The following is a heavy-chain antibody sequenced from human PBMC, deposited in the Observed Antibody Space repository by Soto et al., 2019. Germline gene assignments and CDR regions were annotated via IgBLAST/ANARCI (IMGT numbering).Heavy chain of an antibody. CDR2: ISSSGSTI. CDR3: ASGYCSGGSCYNAEYFQH. V-gene: IGHV3-11*01. Sequence: GGSLRLSCAASGFTFSDYYMSWIRQAPGKGLEWVSYISSSGSTIYYADSVKGRFTISRDNAKNSLYLQMNSLRAEDTAVYYCASGYCSGGSCYNAEYFQHWGQGTLVTVSS. J-gene: IGHJ1*01. D-gene: IGHD2-15*01. CDR1: GFTFSDYY.